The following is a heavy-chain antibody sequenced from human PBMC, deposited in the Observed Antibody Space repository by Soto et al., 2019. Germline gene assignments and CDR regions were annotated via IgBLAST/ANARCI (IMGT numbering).Heavy chain of an antibody. Sequence: GGSLRLSCAASGFTFSSYGMHWVRQAPGKGLEWVAVISYDGSNKYYADSVKGRFTISRDNSKNTLYLQMNSLRAEDTAVYYCAKDRRRLVVVPAAIGWFDPWGQGTLVTVSS. CDR2: ISYDGSNK. V-gene: IGHV3-30*18. CDR3: AKDRRRLVVVPAAIGWFDP. CDR1: GFTFSSYG. J-gene: IGHJ5*02. D-gene: IGHD2-2*01.